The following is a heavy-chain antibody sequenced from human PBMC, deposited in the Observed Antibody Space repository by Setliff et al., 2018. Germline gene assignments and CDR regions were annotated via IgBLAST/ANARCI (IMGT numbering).Heavy chain of an antibody. CDR3: VPGRGS. CDR2: INRDGSGK. D-gene: IGHD6-25*01. Sequence: PGGSLRLSCAASGFTFSSFWMSWVRQSPGKGLEWVANINRDGSGKYYVDSVKGRFTISRDNAKNSLSLQMNGLRAEDTSVYYCVPGRGSWGQGALVTVSS. CDR1: GFTFSSFW. V-gene: IGHV3-7*01. J-gene: IGHJ5*02.